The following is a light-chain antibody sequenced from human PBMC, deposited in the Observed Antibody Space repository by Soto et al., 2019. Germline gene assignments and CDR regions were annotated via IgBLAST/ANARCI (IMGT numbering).Light chain of an antibody. J-gene: IGKJ4*01. CDR1: QSISSY. V-gene: IGKV1-39*01. Sequence: DIPMTQSPSSLSASVGDRVTITCRASQSISSYLNWYQQKPGKAPKLLIYAASSLQSGVPSRFSGSGSGTDLTLTISSLQPEDFATYYCQQSYSTPPLTFGGGTKVEIK. CDR3: QQSYSTPPLT. CDR2: AAS.